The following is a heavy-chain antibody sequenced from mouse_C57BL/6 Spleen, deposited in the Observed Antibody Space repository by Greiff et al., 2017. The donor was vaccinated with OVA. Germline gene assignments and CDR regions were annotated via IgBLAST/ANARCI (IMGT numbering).Heavy chain of an antibody. CDR1: GFTFSSYG. J-gene: IGHJ2*01. D-gene: IGHD1-1*01. V-gene: IGHV5-6*01. Sequence: EVQLVESGGDLVKPGGSLKLSCAASGFTFSSYGMSWVRQTPDKRLEWVATISSGGSYTYYPDSVKGRFTISRDNAKNTLYLQMSSLKSEDTAMYYCARPGSNHFDYWGQGTTLTVSS. CDR2: ISSGGSYT. CDR3: ARPGSNHFDY.